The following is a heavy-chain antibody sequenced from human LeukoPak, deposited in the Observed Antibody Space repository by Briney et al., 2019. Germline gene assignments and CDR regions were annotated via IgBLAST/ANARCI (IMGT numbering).Heavy chain of an antibody. CDR1: GYSFTSYW. D-gene: IGHD2-2*01. Sequence: PGESLKISCKGSGYSFTSYWIGWVRQMPGKGLEWMGIIYPGDSDTRYSPSFQGQVTISADKSISTAYLHWSSLKASDTAMYYCARLDGVPAALTTSLDYWGQGTLVTVSS. CDR2: IYPGDSDT. J-gene: IGHJ4*02. CDR3: ARLDGVPAALTTSLDY. V-gene: IGHV5-51*01.